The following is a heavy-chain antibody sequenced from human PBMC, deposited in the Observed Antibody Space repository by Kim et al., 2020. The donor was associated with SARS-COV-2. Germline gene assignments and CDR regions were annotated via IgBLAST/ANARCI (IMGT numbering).Heavy chain of an antibody. Sequence: GGSLRLSCAASGFTFSSYAMHWVRQAPGKGLEWVAVISYDGSNKYYADSVKGRFTISRDNSKNTLYLQMNSLRAEDTAVYYCARDASQEHYYDSSPLGYWGQGTLVTVSS. CDR1: GFTFSSYA. V-gene: IGHV3-30-3*01. D-gene: IGHD3-22*01. CDR2: ISYDGSNK. J-gene: IGHJ4*02. CDR3: ARDASQEHYYDSSPLGY.